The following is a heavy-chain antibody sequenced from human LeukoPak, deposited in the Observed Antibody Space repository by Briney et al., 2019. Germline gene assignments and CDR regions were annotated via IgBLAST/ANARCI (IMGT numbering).Heavy chain of an antibody. CDR1: GFTFSSYA. CDR2: ISYDGSNK. Sequence: GGSLRLSCAASGFTFSSYAMHWVRQAPGKGLEWVAVISYDGSNKYYADSVKGRFTISRDNAKNSLYLQMNSLRAEDMAVYYCAELGITMIGGVWGKGTTVTISS. J-gene: IGHJ6*04. CDR3: AELGITMIGGV. D-gene: IGHD3-10*02. V-gene: IGHV3-30*04.